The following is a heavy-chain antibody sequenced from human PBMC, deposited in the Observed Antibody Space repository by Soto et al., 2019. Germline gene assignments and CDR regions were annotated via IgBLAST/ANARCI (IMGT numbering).Heavy chain of an antibody. D-gene: IGHD2-8*02. CDR2: INHSGST. Sequence: SETLSLTCAVYGGSFSGYYWSWIRQPPGKGLEWIGEINHSGSTNYNPSLKSRVTISLDRSKNQFSLRLTSVTAADTAVYYCASLGQYGWYYWGQGSLVTVSS. V-gene: IGHV4-34*01. CDR3: ASLGQYGWYY. CDR1: GGSFSGYY. J-gene: IGHJ4*02.